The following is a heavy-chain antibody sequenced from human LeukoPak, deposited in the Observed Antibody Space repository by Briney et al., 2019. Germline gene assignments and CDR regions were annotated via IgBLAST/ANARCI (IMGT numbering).Heavy chain of an antibody. CDR2: TYYRSQQWHS. D-gene: IGHD3-3*01. CDR1: GDSVSSNGAS. V-gene: IGHV6-1*01. CDR3: ERETDFGVVTN. Sequence: SQTLSLTCAISGDSVSSNGASWNWIRQSPSRGLEWLGRTYYRSQQWHSDYAPSVKGRITLNPDTSKNQFSLHLNSMTPEDTAVYYCERETDFGVVTNWGQGTLVTVSS. J-gene: IGHJ4*02.